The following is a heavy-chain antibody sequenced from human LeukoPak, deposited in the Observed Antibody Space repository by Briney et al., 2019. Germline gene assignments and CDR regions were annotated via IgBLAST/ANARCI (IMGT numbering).Heavy chain of an antibody. CDR2: SRNKANRYTT. CDR3: VRDFTSTAASSDY. Sequence: GGSLRLSCAASGFTFSDYYMDWFRQAPGKGLEWVGRSRNKANRYTTEYAASVKGRFTISRDESKNSLYLQMDSLKAEDTALYYCVRDFTSTAASSDYWGQGTLVTVSS. CDR1: GFTFSDYY. D-gene: IGHD2-2*01. V-gene: IGHV3-72*01. J-gene: IGHJ4*02.